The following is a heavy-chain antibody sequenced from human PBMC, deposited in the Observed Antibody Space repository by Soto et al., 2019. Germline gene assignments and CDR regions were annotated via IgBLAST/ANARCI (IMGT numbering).Heavy chain of an antibody. D-gene: IGHD1-1*01. V-gene: IGHV1-69*12. CDR2: IIPIFRTP. CDR3: ARNQAREQLGGNYYYALDV. Sequence: QVQLVQSGAEVLKPGSSVKVSCKASGDTFDTFAISWVRQAPGQGLEWMGGIIPIFRTPDYAQKFQGRVTMTADVSTSTAYMELSSLRPEDTAVYYCARNQAREQLGGNYYYALDVWGQGTTVTVSS. J-gene: IGHJ6*02. CDR1: GDTFDTFA.